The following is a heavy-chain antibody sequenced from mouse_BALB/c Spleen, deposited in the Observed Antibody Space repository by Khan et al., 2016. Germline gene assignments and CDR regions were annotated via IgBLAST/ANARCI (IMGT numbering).Heavy chain of an antibody. J-gene: IGHJ2*01. CDR3: ARTARINY. Sequence: VQLKESGPGLVKPSQSLSLTCTVTGYSITSGYGWNWIRQFPGNKLEWMGYISYSGSTNYNPSPKSRISITRDTSKNQFFLQLNSVTTEDTATYYCARTARINYWGQGTTLTVSS. D-gene: IGHD1-2*01. CDR2: ISYSGST. CDR1: GYSITSGYG. V-gene: IGHV3-2*02.